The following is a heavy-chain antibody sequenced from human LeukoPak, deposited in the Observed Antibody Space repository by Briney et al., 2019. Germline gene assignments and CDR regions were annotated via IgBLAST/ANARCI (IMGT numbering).Heavy chain of an antibody. Sequence: TSETLSLTCTVSGDSISTSNSYWGWIRQPPGKGLEWIGSIYYSGNTYYNASLKSRVTISVDTSKNQFSLKLSSVTAADTAVYYCARHKERSWPFFDYWGQGTLVTVSS. CDR2: IYYSGNT. CDR3: ARHKERSWPFFDY. D-gene: IGHD6-13*01. CDR1: GDSISTSNSY. J-gene: IGHJ4*02. V-gene: IGHV4-39*01.